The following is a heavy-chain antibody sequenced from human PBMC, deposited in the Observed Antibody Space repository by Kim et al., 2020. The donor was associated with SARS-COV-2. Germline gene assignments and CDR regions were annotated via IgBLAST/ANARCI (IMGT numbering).Heavy chain of an antibody. CDR3: ARDPVGATNLGMDV. J-gene: IGHJ6*02. V-gene: IGHV3-33*01. Sequence: YADSGKGRFTNSRDNSKNTLYLQMNSRRAEDTAVYYCARDPVGATNLGMDVWGQGTTVTVSS. D-gene: IGHD1-26*01.